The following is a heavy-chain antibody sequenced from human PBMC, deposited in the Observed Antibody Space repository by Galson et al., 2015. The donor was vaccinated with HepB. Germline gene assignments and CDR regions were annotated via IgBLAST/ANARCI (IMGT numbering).Heavy chain of an antibody. Sequence: TLSLTCTVSGGSISSNYWSWIRQPPGKGLEWIGYIYYSGSTNYNPSLKSRVTISVDTSKNQFSLKLSSVTAADTAVYYCATSGYSSGARYWGQGTLVTVSS. J-gene: IGHJ4*02. V-gene: IGHV4-59*01. D-gene: IGHD6-19*01. CDR1: GGSISSNY. CDR3: ATSGYSSGARY. CDR2: IYYSGST.